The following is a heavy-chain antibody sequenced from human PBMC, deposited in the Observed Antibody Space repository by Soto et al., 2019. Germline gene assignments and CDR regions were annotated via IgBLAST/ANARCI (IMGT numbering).Heavy chain of an antibody. Sequence: GSLRLSCAASGFTFSSYAMSWVRQAPGKGLEWVPAISGSGGSTYYADSVKGRFTISRDNSKNTLYLQMNSLRAEDTAVYYCAKDGVPSPRYYDFWSGSLGYYYYYGMDVWGQGTTVTVSS. V-gene: IGHV3-23*01. CDR2: ISGSGGST. D-gene: IGHD3-3*01. CDR3: AKDGVPSPRYYDFWSGSLGYYYYYGMDV. CDR1: GFTFSSYA. J-gene: IGHJ6*02.